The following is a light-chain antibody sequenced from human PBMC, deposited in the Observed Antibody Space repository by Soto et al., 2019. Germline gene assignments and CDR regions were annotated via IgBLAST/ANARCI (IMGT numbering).Light chain of an antibody. CDR2: GAS. V-gene: IGKV3-20*01. J-gene: IGKJ3*01. CDR3: QQYGRSLT. Sequence: EIVLTQSPGTLSLSPGGRATLSCRASQSVSSSYLAWYQQKPGQAPRLLIYGASSRATGIPDRFSGSGSGTDFTLTISRLEPEDFAVYYCQQYGRSLTFGPGTKVDIK. CDR1: QSVSSSY.